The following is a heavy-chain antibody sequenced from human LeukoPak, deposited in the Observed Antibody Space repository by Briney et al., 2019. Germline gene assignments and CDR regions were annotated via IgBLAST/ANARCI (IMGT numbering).Heavy chain of an antibody. V-gene: IGHV3-7*01. J-gene: IGHJ4*02. CDR3: AREELYYDSSGYPDW. Sequence: GGSLRLSCAASGFTFISYAIHWVRQAPGKGLEWVANIKQDGSEKYYVDSVKGRFTISRDNAKNSLYLQMNSLRAEDTAVYYCAREELYYDSSGYPDWWGQGTLVTVSS. CDR2: IKQDGSEK. D-gene: IGHD3-22*01. CDR1: GFTFISYA.